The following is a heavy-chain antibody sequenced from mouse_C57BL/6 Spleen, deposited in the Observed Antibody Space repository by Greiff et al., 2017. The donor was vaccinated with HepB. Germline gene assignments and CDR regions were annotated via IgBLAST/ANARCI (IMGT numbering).Heavy chain of an antibody. CDR2: FYPGSGSI. D-gene: IGHD1-1*01. CDR1: GYTFTEYT. CDR3: ARHESSCYGGDWFAY. V-gene: IGHV1-62-2*01. J-gene: IGHJ3*01. Sequence: VQLQESGAELVKPGASVKLSCKASGYTFTEYTIHWVQQRSGQGLEWIGWFYPGSGSIKYNEKFKDKDTLTADKSSSTVDMGLSRLTSEDSAVYVCARHESSCYGGDWFAYWGQGTLVTVSA.